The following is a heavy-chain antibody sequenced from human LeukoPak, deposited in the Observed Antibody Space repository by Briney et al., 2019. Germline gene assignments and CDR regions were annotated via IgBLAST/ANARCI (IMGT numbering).Heavy chain of an antibody. CDR2: INPSGGST. CDR3: ARENVDTATDY. D-gene: IGHD5-18*01. J-gene: IGHJ4*02. Sequence: ASVKVSCKASGYTFTSYYMHWVRQAPEQGLEWMGIINPSGGSTSYAQKFQGRVTMTRDTSTSTVYMELSSLRSEDTAVYYCARENVDTATDYWGQGTLVTVSS. CDR1: GYTFTSYY. V-gene: IGHV1-46*01.